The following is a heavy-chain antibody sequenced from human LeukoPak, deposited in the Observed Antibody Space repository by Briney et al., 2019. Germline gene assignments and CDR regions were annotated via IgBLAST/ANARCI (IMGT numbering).Heavy chain of an antibody. CDR3: ARRNDYDFWSGNQYDY. CDR2: IYYSGTT. J-gene: IGHJ4*02. D-gene: IGHD3-3*01. Sequence: SSETLSLTCAVYGGSFSGYYWSWIRQSPGKGLEWIGSIYYSGTTFYNPSLQSRVSISVDTSRNEFSLRLNSVTAADTAVYYCARRNDYDFWSGNQYDYWGLGTLVTVSS. V-gene: IGHV4-34*01. CDR1: GGSFSGYY.